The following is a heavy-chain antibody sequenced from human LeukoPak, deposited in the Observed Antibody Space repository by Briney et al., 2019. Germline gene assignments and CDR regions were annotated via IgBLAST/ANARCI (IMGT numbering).Heavy chain of an antibody. D-gene: IGHD3-10*01. CDR1: DDSITIYY. V-gene: IGHV4-59*01. Sequence: SETLSLTCTVSDDSITIYYWSWIRQPPGKGLEWIGYIDHTGITDYNPSLKSRVTISVDTSKNQFSLKLSSVTAADTAVYYCARALSPYYYGSGRGHYFDYWGQGTLVTVSS. CDR2: IDHTGIT. CDR3: ARALSPYYYGSGRGHYFDY. J-gene: IGHJ4*02.